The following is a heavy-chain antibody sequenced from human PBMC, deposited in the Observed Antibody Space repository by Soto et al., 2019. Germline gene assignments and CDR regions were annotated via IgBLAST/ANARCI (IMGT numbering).Heavy chain of an antibody. V-gene: IGHV1-3*01. CDR1: GINYNTYA. D-gene: IGHD5-12*01. Sequence: QVQLVQSGAEMKKPGASVKLSCKTSGINYNTYAIHWVRQAPGQGLEWMGWINAGNGDTRYSQNFQGRVTLTRDTSASTVYMDLDSLKSEVTGVYYCARAISGYVTWGQGTLVTVSS. CDR3: ARAISGYVT. CDR2: INAGNGDT. J-gene: IGHJ4*02.